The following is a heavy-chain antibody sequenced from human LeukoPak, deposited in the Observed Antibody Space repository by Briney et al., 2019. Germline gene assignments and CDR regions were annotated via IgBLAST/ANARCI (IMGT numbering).Heavy chain of an antibody. J-gene: IGHJ1*01. CDR3: AKGAGQWLVPSEYFQY. CDR2: ISGSGGST. D-gene: IGHD6-19*01. Sequence: GGSLRLSCAASGFTFSSYAMSWVRRAPGKGLEWVSAISGSGGSTYYAGSVKGRFTISRDNSKNTLYLQMNSLRAEDTAVYYCAKGAGQWLVPSEYFQYWGQGTLVTVSS. V-gene: IGHV3-23*01. CDR1: GFTFSSYA.